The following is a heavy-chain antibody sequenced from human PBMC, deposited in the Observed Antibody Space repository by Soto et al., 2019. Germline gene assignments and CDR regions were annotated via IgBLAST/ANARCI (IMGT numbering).Heavy chain of an antibody. CDR2: INPNTGGA. Sequence: GASVKVSCKASGFTFTGYYIHWVRQAPGQGLQWMGWINPNTGGANYAQRFQGWVTMTTDTSISTAYMDLFRLTSDDTAVYYCATRHCSSSTCYDSDYYYYGMDVWGQGTTVTVSS. CDR1: GFTFTGYY. D-gene: IGHD2-2*01. V-gene: IGHV1-2*04. J-gene: IGHJ6*02. CDR3: ATRHCSSSTCYDSDYYYYGMDV.